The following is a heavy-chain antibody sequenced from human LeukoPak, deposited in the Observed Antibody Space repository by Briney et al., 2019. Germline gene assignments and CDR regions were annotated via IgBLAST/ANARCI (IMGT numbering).Heavy chain of an antibody. D-gene: IGHD1-26*01. V-gene: IGHV4-61*01. Sequence: SETLSLTCTVSGGSVSSGSYFWSWIRQPPGKGLEWIGFINSIGSTDHNPSLKSRVTISEDTSKNQFSLNVTSVTAADTAVYYCARCSGRGGPGAPWGQGTLVTVSS. CDR2: INSIGST. CDR1: GGSVSSGSYF. J-gene: IGHJ5*02. CDR3: ARCSGRGGPGAP.